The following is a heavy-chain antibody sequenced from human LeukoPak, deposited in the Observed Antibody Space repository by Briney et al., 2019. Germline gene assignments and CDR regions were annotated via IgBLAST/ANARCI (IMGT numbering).Heavy chain of an antibody. J-gene: IGHJ5*01. Sequence: SETLSLTCTVSGGSISSYHWSWIRQPPGKGLEWIGYIYYSGSANYNPSLKSRVTISVDTSKNQFSLKLTSVTAADTAVYYCARHLGRGFDSWGQGTLVTVSS. D-gene: IGHD3-10*01. CDR1: GGSISSYH. CDR3: ARHLGRGFDS. V-gene: IGHV4-59*01. CDR2: IYYSGSA.